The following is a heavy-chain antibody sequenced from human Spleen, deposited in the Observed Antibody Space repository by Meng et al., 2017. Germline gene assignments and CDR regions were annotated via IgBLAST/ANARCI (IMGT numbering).Heavy chain of an antibody. CDR1: EYTFTGYY. CDR2: INPNNGDT. Sequence: ASVNVSCKASEYTFTGYYMHWVRQAPGQGLEWMGRINPNNGDTNYAQKFQGRVTMTRNTSINTAYMELSRLRSDDTAVYYCASNILTCYYSLIGEVFDIWGQGTMVTVSS. J-gene: IGHJ3*02. D-gene: IGHD3-9*01. CDR3: ASNILTCYYSLIGEVFDI. V-gene: IGHV1-2*06.